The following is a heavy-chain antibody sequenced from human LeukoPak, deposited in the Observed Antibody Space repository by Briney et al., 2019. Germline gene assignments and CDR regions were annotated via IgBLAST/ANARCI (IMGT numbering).Heavy chain of an antibody. V-gene: IGHV3-23*01. CDR1: GFTFSSYA. D-gene: IGHD4-17*01. Sequence: PGGTLRLFCAASGFTFSSYAMSWVRQAPGKGLEWVSAISGSGGSTYYADSVKGRFTISRDNSKNTLYLQMNSLRAEDTAVYYCARFNDYGDYLFDYWGQGTLVTVSS. CDR2: ISGSGGST. CDR3: ARFNDYGDYLFDY. J-gene: IGHJ4*02.